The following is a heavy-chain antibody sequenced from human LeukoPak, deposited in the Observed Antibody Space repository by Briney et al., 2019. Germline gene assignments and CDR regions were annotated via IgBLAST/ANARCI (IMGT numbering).Heavy chain of an antibody. V-gene: IGHV4-4*07. J-gene: IGHJ5*02. CDR2: IHISGST. D-gene: IGHD3-22*01. CDR3: ARDSYHYYENSGSSWDRPYNWFDP. CDR1: GGSISKYY. Sequence: PSETLSLTCTIFGGSISKYYWSWIRQPAGKGLEWIGHIHISGSTNYNPSLKSRLTMSVDTSKNQFSLRPNSVTAADTAVYYCARDSYHYYENSGSSWDRPYNWFDPWGQGTLVTVSS.